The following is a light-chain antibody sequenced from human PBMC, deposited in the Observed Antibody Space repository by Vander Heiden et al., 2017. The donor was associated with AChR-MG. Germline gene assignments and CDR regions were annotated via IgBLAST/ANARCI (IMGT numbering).Light chain of an antibody. J-gene: IGKJ2*01. CDR1: QSVTTY. Sequence: DIQMTQSPSSLSAAVRDTVSITCRASQSVTTYLNWYQQKPGRPPKLLIYAASNLQSGVPSRFSGSGSETHFTLTISSLQPEDFATYYCQQSYSTPYTFGQGTKLEIK. V-gene: IGKV1-39*01. CDR2: AAS. CDR3: QQSYSTPYT.